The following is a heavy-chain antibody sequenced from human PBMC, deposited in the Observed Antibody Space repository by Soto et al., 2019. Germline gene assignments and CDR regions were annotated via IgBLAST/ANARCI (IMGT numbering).Heavy chain of an antibody. J-gene: IGHJ5*02. CDR2: ISAYHGNT. Sequence: QVQLVQSGAEVKKPGASVKVSCKASGYTFTSYGISWVRQAPGHGLEWMGWISAYHGNTNDAQKLQGRAPMTTATSPSTASRALRSLRSDDTAVYYCARVPWAKNQFDPWGQGTLVSVSS. CDR1: GYTFTSYG. D-gene: IGHD7-27*01. V-gene: IGHV1-18*01. CDR3: ARVPWAKNQFDP.